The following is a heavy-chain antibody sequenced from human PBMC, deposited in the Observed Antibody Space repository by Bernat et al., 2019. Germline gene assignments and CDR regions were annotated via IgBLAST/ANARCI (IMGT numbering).Heavy chain of an antibody. CDR1: SGSISSSSYY. Sequence: QVQLQESGPGLVKPSETLSLTCSVSSGSISSSSYYWGWIRQPPGKGLEWIGSIYYSGVTYHNPSLKSRVTISVDTSKNQFSLKLSSVTAADTAVYYCARQGVTTVVTGFDYWGQGTLVTVSS. J-gene: IGHJ4*02. CDR2: IYYSGVT. CDR3: ARQGVTTVVTGFDY. V-gene: IGHV4-39*01. D-gene: IGHD4-23*01.